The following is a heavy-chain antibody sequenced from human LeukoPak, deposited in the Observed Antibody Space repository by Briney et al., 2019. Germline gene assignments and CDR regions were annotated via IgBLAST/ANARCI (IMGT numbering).Heavy chain of an antibody. CDR1: GYTFTSYG. D-gene: IGHD6-19*01. Sequence: ASVKVSCKASGYTFTSYGINWVRQATGQGLEWMGWMNPNSGNTGHAQKFQGRVTMTRNTSISTAYMELSSLRSEDTAVYYCARSYRGHSSGWYLEGYWGQGTLVTVSS. CDR2: MNPNSGNT. J-gene: IGHJ4*02. V-gene: IGHV1-8*01. CDR3: ARSYRGHSSGWYLEGY.